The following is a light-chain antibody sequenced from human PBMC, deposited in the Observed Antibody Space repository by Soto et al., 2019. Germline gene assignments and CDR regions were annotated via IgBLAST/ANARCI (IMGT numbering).Light chain of an antibody. J-gene: IGKJ1*01. CDR2: GAS. V-gene: IGKV1-39*01. Sequence: DIQMTQSPSSLSASIGDRVTITCRASQTIRKSLNWYQQKAETAPKLLISGASSLQSGVPSRFSASGSGTEFTLTINSLQPEDFATYHCQQSYSTPWTFGQGTKVEI. CDR3: QQSYSTPWT. CDR1: QTIRKS.